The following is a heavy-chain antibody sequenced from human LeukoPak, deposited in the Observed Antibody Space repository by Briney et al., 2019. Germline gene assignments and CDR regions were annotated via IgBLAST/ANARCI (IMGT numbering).Heavy chain of an antibody. D-gene: IGHD1-26*01. Sequence: GGSLRLSCAASGFTFSSYGMHWVRQAPGKGLEWVAVIWYDGSNKYYADSVKGRFTISRDNSKNTLYLQMNSLRAEDTAVYYCANGKVGATIDYWGQGTLVTVSS. J-gene: IGHJ4*02. CDR1: GFTFSSYG. V-gene: IGHV3-30*02. CDR2: IWYDGSNK. CDR3: ANGKVGATIDY.